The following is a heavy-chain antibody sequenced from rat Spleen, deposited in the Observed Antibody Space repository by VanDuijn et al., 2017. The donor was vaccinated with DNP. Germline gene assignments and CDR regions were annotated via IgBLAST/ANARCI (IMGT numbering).Heavy chain of an antibody. J-gene: IGHJ3*01. Sequence: EVQLVESGGGLVQPGRSMKLSCAASGFTFSNYDMAWVRQAPGKGLEWVASISKGGGSLYYRDSVKGRFTVSRDNARNTLYLQMDSLRSEDTATYYCSTADYSSYWGQGTLVTVSS. CDR3: STADYSSY. CDR2: ISKGGGSL. CDR1: GFTFSNYD. D-gene: IGHD1-2*01. V-gene: IGHV5-25*01.